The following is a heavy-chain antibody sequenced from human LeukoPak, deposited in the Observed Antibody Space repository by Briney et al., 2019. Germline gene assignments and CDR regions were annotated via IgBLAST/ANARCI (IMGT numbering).Heavy chain of an antibody. CDR2: ISSSSSYI. CDR1: GFTFSSYS. Sequence: KPGGSLRLSCAASGFTFSSYSMNWVRQAPGKGLEWVSSISSSSSYIYYADSVKGRFTISRDNAKNSLYLQMNSLRAEDTAVYYCARDLSYGSGSYWRGFDYWGQGTLVTVSS. CDR3: ARDLSYGSGSYWRGFDY. V-gene: IGHV3-21*04. J-gene: IGHJ4*02. D-gene: IGHD3-10*01.